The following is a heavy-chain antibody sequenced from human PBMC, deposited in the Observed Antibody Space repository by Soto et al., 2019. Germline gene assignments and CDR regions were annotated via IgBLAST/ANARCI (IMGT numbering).Heavy chain of an antibody. CDR1: GFTVSSNY. CDR2: IYSGGST. V-gene: IGHV3-53*01. J-gene: IGHJ4*02. D-gene: IGHD3-10*01. Sequence: GGSLRLSCAASGFTVSSNYMSWVRQAPGKGLEWVSVIYSGGSTYYADSVKGRFTISRDNSKNTLYLQMNSLRAEDTAVYYCAKRGIPKSGSGSYPSYYFDYWGQGTLVTVSS. CDR3: AKRGIPKSGSGSYPSYYFDY.